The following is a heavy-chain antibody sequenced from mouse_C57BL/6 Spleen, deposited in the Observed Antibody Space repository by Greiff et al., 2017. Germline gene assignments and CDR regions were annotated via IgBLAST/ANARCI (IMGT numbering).Heavy chain of an antibody. Sequence: EVQLQESGPELVKPGASVKISCKASGYTFTDYYMNWVKQSHGKSLEWIGDINPNNGGTSYNQKFKGKATLTVDKSSSTAYMELRSLTSEDSAVYYCARAGYYGNYEDYWGQGTTLTVSS. CDR2: INPNNGGT. CDR1: GYTFTDYY. J-gene: IGHJ2*01. CDR3: ARAGYYGNYEDY. V-gene: IGHV1-26*01. D-gene: IGHD2-1*01.